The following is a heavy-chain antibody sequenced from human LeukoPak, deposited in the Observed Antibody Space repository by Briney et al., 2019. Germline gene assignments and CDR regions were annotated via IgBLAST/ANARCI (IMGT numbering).Heavy chain of an antibody. J-gene: IGHJ6*02. CDR3: AKRGPNYYYYGMDV. CDR1: GFIFSNHA. V-gene: IGHV3-64*04. Sequence: GGSLRLSCSASGFIFSNHAIHWVRQAPGKGLEYVSAMSADGTTTYYADSVKGRFTISRDNSKNTLYLQMNSLRAEDTAVYYCAKRGPNYYYYGMDVWGQGTTVTVSS. CDR2: MSADGTTT.